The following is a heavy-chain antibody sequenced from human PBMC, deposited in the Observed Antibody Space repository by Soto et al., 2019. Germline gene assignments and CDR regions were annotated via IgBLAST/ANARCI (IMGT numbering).Heavy chain of an antibody. Sequence: QVQLVQSGAEVKKPGSSVKVSCKASGGTFSSYAINWVRQAPEQGLEWMGGIIPIFATADYAQKFQGRVTITADESTSTAYMELSSLRSEDTAVYYCAQCLLGVNYYYGMDVWGQGTTVTLSS. J-gene: IGHJ6*02. CDR1: GGTFSSYA. V-gene: IGHV1-69*12. CDR3: AQCLLGVNYYYGMDV. CDR2: IIPIFATA. D-gene: IGHD3-16*01.